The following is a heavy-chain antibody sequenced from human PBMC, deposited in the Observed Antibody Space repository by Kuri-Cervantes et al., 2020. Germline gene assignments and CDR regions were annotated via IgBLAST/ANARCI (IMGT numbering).Heavy chain of an antibody. V-gene: IGHV3-30*03. J-gene: IGHJ4*02. CDR3: ARSSYYYGSGSYLYY. CDR2: IPYDGSNK. CDR1: GFTFSSYG. Sequence: GESLKISCAASGFTFSSYGMHWVRQAPGKGLEWVAVIPYDGSNKYYADSVKGRFTISRDNSKNTLYLQMNSLRAEDTAVYYCARSSYYYGSGSYLYYWGQGTLVTVSS. D-gene: IGHD3-10*01.